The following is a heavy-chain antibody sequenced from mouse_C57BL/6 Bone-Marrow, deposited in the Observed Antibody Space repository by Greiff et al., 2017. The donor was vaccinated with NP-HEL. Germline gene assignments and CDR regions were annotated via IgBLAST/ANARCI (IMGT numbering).Heavy chain of an antibody. CDR3: ARWGLPFDY. V-gene: IGHV1-4*01. CDR1: GYTFTSYT. CDR2: INPSSGYT. J-gene: IGHJ2*01. Sequence: QVQLQQSGAELVRPGASVKMSCKASGYTFTSYTMHWVKQRPGQGLEWIGYINPSSGYTKYNQKFKDKATLTADKSSSTAYMRLSSLTSEDSAVYYWARWGLPFDYWGQGTTLTVSS. D-gene: IGHD2-2*01.